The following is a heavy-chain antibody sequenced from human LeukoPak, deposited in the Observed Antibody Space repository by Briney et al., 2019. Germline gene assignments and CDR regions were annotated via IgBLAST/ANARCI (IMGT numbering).Heavy chain of an antibody. J-gene: IGHJ6*04. Sequence: KPGGSLRLSCAASGFTFSDYYISWIRQAPGKGLEWVSYISSSSSYTNYADSVKGRFTISRDNAKNSLYLQMNSLRAEDTAVYYCAREYSSSRYGPDYYYYGMDVWGKGTTVTVSS. CDR3: AREYSSSRYGPDYYYYGMDV. V-gene: IGHV3-11*06. CDR2: ISSSSSYT. D-gene: IGHD6-13*01. CDR1: GFTFSDYY.